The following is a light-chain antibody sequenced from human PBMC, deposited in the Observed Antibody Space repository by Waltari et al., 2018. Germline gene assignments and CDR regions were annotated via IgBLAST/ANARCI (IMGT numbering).Light chain of an antibody. CDR1: QSVSGNF. CDR3: HQYGTSQT. J-gene: IGKJ3*01. V-gene: IGKV3-20*01. Sequence: DIVLTQSPGTLSLSPGEGATLSCRASQSVSGNFLALYQQQPGQAPRLLISGASSRAPGIPDRVSGSGSGTDFTLTISRLEPEDFAVFYCHQYGTSQTCGPGTRVDI. CDR2: GAS.